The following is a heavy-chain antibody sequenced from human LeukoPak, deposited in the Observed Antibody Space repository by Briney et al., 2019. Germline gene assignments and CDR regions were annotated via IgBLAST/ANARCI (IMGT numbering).Heavy chain of an antibody. D-gene: IGHD6-19*01. J-gene: IGHJ3*02. CDR3: ARTQWLARGRNMRHAFDI. V-gene: IGHV4-34*01. CDR2: INHSGST. Sequence: SETLSLTCTVSGDSISSYYWSWIRQPPGKGLEWIGEINHSGSTNYNPSLKSRVTVSVDTSRNQFSLKLSSVTAADTAVYYCARTQWLARGRNMRHAFDIWGQGTMVTVSS. CDR1: GDSISSYY.